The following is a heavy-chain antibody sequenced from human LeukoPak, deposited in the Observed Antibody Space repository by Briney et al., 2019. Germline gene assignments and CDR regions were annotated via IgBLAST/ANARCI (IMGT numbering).Heavy chain of an antibody. Sequence: GSLRVSCAASGFTFSSYSMKWVRKDPGKGLERVSSISSSSIYIYYADSVKGRFIISRDNAKNSLYLRMNSLRAEDTAVYYCARNRGAAPFWGQGTMVTVSS. J-gene: IGHJ3*01. V-gene: IGHV3-21*01. CDR1: GFTFSSYS. CDR2: ISSSSIYI. D-gene: IGHD3-10*01. CDR3: ARNRGAAPF.